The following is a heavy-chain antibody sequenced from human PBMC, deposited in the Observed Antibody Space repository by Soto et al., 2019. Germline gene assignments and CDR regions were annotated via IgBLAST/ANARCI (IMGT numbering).Heavy chain of an antibody. Sequence: GGSLRLSCAPFGFPSISFAMTWFAQLPGKGLEWVSSISSSSSYIYYADSVKGRFTISRDNAKNSLYLQMNSLRAEDTAVYYCALYCSGGGCSHTLTARWGQGTLVTVSS. D-gene: IGHD2-15*01. J-gene: IGHJ4*02. CDR3: ALYCSGGGCSHTLTAR. CDR1: GFPSISFA. V-gene: IGHV3-21*01. CDR2: ISSSSSYI.